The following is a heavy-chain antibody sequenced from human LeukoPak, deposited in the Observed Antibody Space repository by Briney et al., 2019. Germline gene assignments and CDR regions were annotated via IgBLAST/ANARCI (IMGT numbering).Heavy chain of an antibody. CDR3: ASGSGWYVDY. CDR1: GGSFSGYY. Sequence: PSETLSLTCAVYGGSFSGYYWSWIRQPPGKGLEWIGEINHSGSTNYNPSLKSRVTISVDTSKNQFSLKLSSLTAADTAVYYCASGSGWYVDYWGQGTLVTVSS. J-gene: IGHJ4*02. D-gene: IGHD6-19*01. V-gene: IGHV4-34*01. CDR2: INHSGST.